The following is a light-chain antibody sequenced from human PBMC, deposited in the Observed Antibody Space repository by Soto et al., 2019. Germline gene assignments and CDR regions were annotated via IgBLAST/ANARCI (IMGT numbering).Light chain of an antibody. CDR1: QAITNN. J-gene: IGKJ3*01. V-gene: IGKV1-9*01. CDR3: QQLNIFPPLFT. CDR2: EES. Sequence: DIHLTQSPSSLSASVGDRVTITCRASQAITNNLAWYQQKPGNPPKLLIYEESTLHSGVPSRFSGSGSGTEFTLTISSLQPEDFATYFCQQLNIFPPLFTFGPGTKVDIK.